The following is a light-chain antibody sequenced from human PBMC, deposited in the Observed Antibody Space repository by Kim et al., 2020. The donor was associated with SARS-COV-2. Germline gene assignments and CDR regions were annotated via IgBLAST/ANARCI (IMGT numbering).Light chain of an antibody. Sequence: TVTSSCTGSSGSIASSYVRWYQQRPGSVPTIVIYEDNQRPSGVPDRFSGSIDSSSNSAFLTISGLKTEDEADYYCQSYDSSNVVFGGGTQLTVL. J-gene: IGLJ2*01. CDR3: QSYDSSNVV. V-gene: IGLV6-57*02. CDR2: EDN. CDR1: SGSIASSY.